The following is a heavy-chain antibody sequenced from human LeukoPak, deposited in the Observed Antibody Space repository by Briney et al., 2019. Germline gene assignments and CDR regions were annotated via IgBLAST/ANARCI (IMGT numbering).Heavy chain of an antibody. CDR1: GGSFSGYY. V-gene: IGHV4-34*01. D-gene: IGHD2-2*02. CDR2: INHSGST. Sequence: SETLSLTCAVYGGSFSGYYWSWIRQPPGKGLEWIGEINHSGSTNYNPSLKSRVTISVDTSKNQFSLKLSSVTAADTAVYYCARENIVVVPAAIRYYYYYMDVWGKGTTVTVSS. J-gene: IGHJ6*03. CDR3: ARENIVVVPAAIRYYYYYMDV.